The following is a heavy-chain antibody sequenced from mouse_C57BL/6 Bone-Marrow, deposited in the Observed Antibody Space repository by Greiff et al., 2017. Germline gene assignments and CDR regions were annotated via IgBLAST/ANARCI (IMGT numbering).Heavy chain of an antibody. J-gene: IGHJ1*03. CDR2: INSDGGST. Sequence: EVQLVESGGGLVQPGESLKLSCESNEYEFPSHDMSWVRKTPEKRLVLVAAINSDGGSTYYPDTMERRFIIAIDNTKKTLYLQMSSLRSEDTALYYCARRGYGSSYWYFDVWGTGTTVTVSS. CDR1: EYEFPSHD. V-gene: IGHV5-2*01. D-gene: IGHD1-1*01. CDR3: ARRGYGSSYWYFDV.